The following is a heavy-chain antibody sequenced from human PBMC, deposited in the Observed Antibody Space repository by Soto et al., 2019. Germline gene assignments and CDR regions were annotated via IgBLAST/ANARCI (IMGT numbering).Heavy chain of an antibody. CDR2: ITWNSDYV. Sequence: EVQLVESGGGLVQPGRSLRLSCAASGFTFGDFAMHWVRQAPGKGLEWVSGITWNSDYVVYADSVKGRFTISRDNAKNSVYMKMDSLRTEDTALYYCKKSEKSSGGWLKYFDFWGQGTLVTVSS. J-gene: IGHJ4*02. CDR3: KKSEKSSGGWLKYFDF. V-gene: IGHV3-9*01. D-gene: IGHD5-12*01. CDR1: GFTFGDFA.